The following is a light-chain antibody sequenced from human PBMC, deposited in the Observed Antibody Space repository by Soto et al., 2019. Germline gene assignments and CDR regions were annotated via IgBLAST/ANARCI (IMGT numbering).Light chain of an antibody. CDR2: GAS. CDR3: QQYKNWPT. CDR1: QSVSSN. J-gene: IGKJ1*01. V-gene: IGKV3-15*01. Sequence: EIVMTQSPATLSVSPGERATLSCSASQSVSSNLAWYQQKLGQAPRLLIYGASTRATGIPARLSGSGSGTEFTLTISSLQSEDFAVYYCQQYKNWPTFGQGTKVEIK.